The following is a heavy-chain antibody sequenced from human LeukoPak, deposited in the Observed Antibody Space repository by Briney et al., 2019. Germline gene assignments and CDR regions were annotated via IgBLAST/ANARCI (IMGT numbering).Heavy chain of an antibody. CDR2: ISAYNGNT. J-gene: IGHJ4*02. Sequence: GASVKVSCKASGYTFTSYGISWVRQAPGQGLEWMGWISAYNGNTNYAQKLQGRVTMTTDTSTSTAYMELRSLRSDDTAVYYCARVGGTYYYGSGSLDYWGQGTLVTVSS. D-gene: IGHD3-10*01. V-gene: IGHV1-18*01. CDR1: GYTFTSYG. CDR3: ARVGGTYYYGSGSLDY.